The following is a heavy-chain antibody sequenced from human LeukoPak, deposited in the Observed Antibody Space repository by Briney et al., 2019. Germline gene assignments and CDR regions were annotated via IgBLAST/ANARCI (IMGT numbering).Heavy chain of an antibody. CDR2: IYYSGST. D-gene: IGHD1-26*01. J-gene: IGHJ4*02. CDR3: ARGADYFDY. Sequence: SETLSLTCALYGGSVSGSYYYWGWIRQPPGKGLEWIGSIYYSGSTYYNPSLRSRVIISLDTSKNQFSLKLSSVTAADTAVYYCARGADYFDYWGQGTLVTVSS. CDR1: GGSVSGSYYY. V-gene: IGHV4-39*07.